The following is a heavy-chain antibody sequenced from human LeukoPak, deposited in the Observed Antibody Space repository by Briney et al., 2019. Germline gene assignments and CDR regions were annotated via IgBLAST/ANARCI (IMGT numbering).Heavy chain of an antibody. CDR2: INPNSGGT. V-gene: IGHV1-2*02. Sequence: GASVKVSCKASGYTFTGYYMHWVRQAPGQGLEWMGWINPNSGGTNYAQKFQGRVTMTRDTSISTAYMELSRPRSDDTAVYYCARGFYGGNSVVDYWGQGTLVTVSS. J-gene: IGHJ4*02. D-gene: IGHD4-23*01. CDR1: GYTFTGYY. CDR3: ARGFYGGNSVVDY.